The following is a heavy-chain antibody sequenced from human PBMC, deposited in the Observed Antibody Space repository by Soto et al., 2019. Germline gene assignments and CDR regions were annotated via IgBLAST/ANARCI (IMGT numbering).Heavy chain of an antibody. D-gene: IGHD1-1*01. CDR1: GYTFTSYG. CDR3: ARRRYGDY. Sequence: QVHLVQSGAEVKKPGASVKVSCKASGYTFTSYGITWVRQAPGQGLEWMGWISAHNGNTDYAQKLQGRVIVTRDTSTSTAHMGLRCLISDDTAVYYCARRRYGDYWGQGALVTVSS. J-gene: IGHJ4*02. CDR2: ISAHNGNT. V-gene: IGHV1-18*01.